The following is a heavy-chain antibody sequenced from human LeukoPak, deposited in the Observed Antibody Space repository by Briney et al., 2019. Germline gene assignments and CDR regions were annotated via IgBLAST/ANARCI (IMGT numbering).Heavy chain of an antibody. D-gene: IGHD1-1*01. CDR2: IYHSGST. CDR1: GGSIRSYH. J-gene: IGHJ6*04. CDR3: ARDRTVAVDTGFYYYGMDV. V-gene: IGHV4-59*01. Sequence: SETLSLTCTVSGGSIRSYHWSWIRQPPGKGLEWIGYIYHSGSTNYNPSLKSRVTISVDTSKNQFSLKLLSVTAADTAVYYCARDRTVAVDTGFYYYGMDVWGKGTTVTASS.